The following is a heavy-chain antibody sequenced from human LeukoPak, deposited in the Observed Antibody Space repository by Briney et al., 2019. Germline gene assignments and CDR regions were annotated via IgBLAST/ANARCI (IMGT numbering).Heavy chain of an antibody. CDR3: AKRSGPNSGPFDS. V-gene: IGHV3-30*02. CDR1: GFIFTEYG. J-gene: IGHJ4*02. Sequence: GGSLTLSCAASGFIFTEYGMYWVRQAPGKGLEWVAFVRKDATEKKYADSVEGRFTISRDDSENTVYPKMNNLGVDDTAVYYCAKRSGPNSGPFDSWGQGTPVIVSS. D-gene: IGHD1-1*01. CDR2: VRKDATEK.